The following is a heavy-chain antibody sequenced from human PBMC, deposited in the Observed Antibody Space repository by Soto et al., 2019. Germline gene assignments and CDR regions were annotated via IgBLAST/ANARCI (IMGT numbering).Heavy chain of an antibody. V-gene: IGHV4-31*03. CDR2: IYYSGST. J-gene: IGHJ4*02. CDR1: GGSISSGGYY. Sequence: QVQLQESGPGLVKPSQTLSLTCTVSGGSISSGGYYWSWIRQHPGKGLEWIGYIYYSGSTYYHPSLKCRVTIAVDMFKNQFALKLRSVTAADTAVYYWARSFGVAAAGPFDYWGQGTLVTVSS. CDR3: ARSFGVAAAGPFDY. D-gene: IGHD6-13*01.